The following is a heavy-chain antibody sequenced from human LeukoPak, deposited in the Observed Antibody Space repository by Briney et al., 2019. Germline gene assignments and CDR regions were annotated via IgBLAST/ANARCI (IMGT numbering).Heavy chain of an antibody. J-gene: IGHJ3*02. CDR3: ARQAAVTGRPFDI. CDR1: GFTFSSYE. CDR2: ISGSGTTI. D-gene: IGHD6-19*01. Sequence: PGGSLRLSCAASGFTFSSYEMTWVRQAPGEGLQWVSYISGSGTTIYYADSVRGRFTISRDNAKNSLFLQMNSLRAEDTAIYYCARQAAVTGRPFDIWGQGTMVTVSS. V-gene: IGHV3-48*03.